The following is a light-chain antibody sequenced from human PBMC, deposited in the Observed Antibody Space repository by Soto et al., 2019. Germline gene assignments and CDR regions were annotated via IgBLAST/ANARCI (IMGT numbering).Light chain of an antibody. J-gene: IGKJ2*01. CDR3: QQSHGIPYT. CDR2: AAS. Sequence: DIQMTQSPSSLSSSVGDRVTITCRASQTISTYLNWYQQKPAQAPKLLIYAASTLQSGVPSRFSGSGSGTDFTLTINSLQPEDFATYYCQQSHGIPYTFGQGTKLEIK. CDR1: QTISTY. V-gene: IGKV1-39*01.